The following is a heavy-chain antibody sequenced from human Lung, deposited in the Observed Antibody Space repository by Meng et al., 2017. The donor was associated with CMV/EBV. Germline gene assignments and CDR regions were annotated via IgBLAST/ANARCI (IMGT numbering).Heavy chain of an antibody. D-gene: IGHD2-21*02. Sequence: SCAASGFTFSTYSMSWVRQAPGKGLEWVSYISSASSTIYYADSVKGRFTISRDNANKSLFLQLNSLRAEDTALYYCARACLSDNYYYGMDVWGQGXTVTVSS. CDR1: GFTFSTYS. CDR3: ARACLSDNYYYGMDV. V-gene: IGHV3-48*04. J-gene: IGHJ6*02. CDR2: ISSASSTI.